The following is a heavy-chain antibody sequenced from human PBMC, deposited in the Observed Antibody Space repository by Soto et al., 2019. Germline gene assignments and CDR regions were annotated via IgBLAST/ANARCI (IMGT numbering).Heavy chain of an antibody. CDR3: ARQDYGDPYFDY. CDR1: GGSISSSSYY. V-gene: IGHV4-39*01. CDR2: IYYSGST. J-gene: IGHJ4*02. D-gene: IGHD4-17*01. Sequence: PSETLSLTCTVSGGSISSSSYYWGWIRQPPGKGLEWIGSIYYSGSTYYNPSLKSRVTISVDTSKNQFSLKLSSVTVADTALYYCARQDYGDPYFDYWGQGTLVTVSS.